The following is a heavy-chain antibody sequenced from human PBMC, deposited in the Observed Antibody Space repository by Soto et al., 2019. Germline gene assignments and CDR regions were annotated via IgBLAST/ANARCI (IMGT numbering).Heavy chain of an antibody. CDR2: IIPIFGTA. D-gene: IGHD3-10*01. CDR1: GGTFSSYA. V-gene: IGHV1-69*01. J-gene: IGHJ4*02. Sequence: QVQLVQSGAEVKKPGSSVKVSCKASGGTFSSYAISWVRRAPGQGLEWMGGIIPIFGTANYAQKFQGRVTITADESTSTAYMELSSLRSEDTAVYYCARQRFEELLSLWWFDYWGQGTLVTVSS. CDR3: ARQRFEELLSLWWFDY.